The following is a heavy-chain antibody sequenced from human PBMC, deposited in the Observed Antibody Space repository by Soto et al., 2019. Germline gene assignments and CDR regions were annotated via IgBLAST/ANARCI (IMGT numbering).Heavy chain of an antibody. D-gene: IGHD1-26*01. V-gene: IGHV4-59*08. CDR1: GGSISSYY. CDR3: ASGSYKSYYGMDV. Sequence: SETLSLTCTVSGGSISSYYWSWIRQPPGKGLEWIGYIYYSGSTNYNPSLKSRVTISVDTSKNQFSLKLSSVTAADTAVYYCASGSYKSYYGMDVWGQGTTVTVSS. J-gene: IGHJ6*02. CDR2: IYYSGST.